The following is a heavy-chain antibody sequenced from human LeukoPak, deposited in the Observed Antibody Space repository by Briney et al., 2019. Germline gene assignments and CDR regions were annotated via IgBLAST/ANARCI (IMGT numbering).Heavy chain of an antibody. CDR3: ARDSAMVGRLIPYNWFDP. D-gene: IGHD3-10*01. Sequence: GGSLRLSCAASGFTFSSYEMNWVRQAPGKGREWVAYIYSDGDVKHYADSVKGRFTISRDNAKNSLYLQMNSLRADDTALSYCARDSAMVGRLIPYNWFDPWGQGTLVTVSS. CDR2: IYSDGDVK. CDR1: GFTFSSYE. V-gene: IGHV3-48*03. J-gene: IGHJ5*02.